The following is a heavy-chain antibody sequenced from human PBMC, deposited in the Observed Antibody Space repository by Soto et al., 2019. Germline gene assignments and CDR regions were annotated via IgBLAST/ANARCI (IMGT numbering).Heavy chain of an antibody. D-gene: IGHD3-9*01. CDR3: PKDIYDTGVPFVY. Sequence: GSLRLSCAASGLTFSSYGMHWSRQAPGKGLEWLAVISYDGSNKYYADSVKGRFTISRDNSKNTLYLQMNSLRAENTAVHYCPKDIYDTGVPFVYWGQGALVTVSS. J-gene: IGHJ4*02. CDR1: GLTFSSYG. V-gene: IGHV3-30*18. CDR2: ISYDGSNK.